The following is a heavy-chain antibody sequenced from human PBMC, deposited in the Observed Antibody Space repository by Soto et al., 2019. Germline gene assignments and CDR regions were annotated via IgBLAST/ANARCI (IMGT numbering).Heavy chain of an antibody. CDR2: IYYSGST. D-gene: IGHD3-22*01. Sequence: SETLSLTCTVSGGSISSSSYYWGWIRQPPGKGLEWIGSIYYSGSTYYNPSLKSRVTISVDTSKNQFSLKLSSVTAADTAVYYCARLKRSLGSSGYYYYYYGMDVWGQATSVTVS. V-gene: IGHV4-39*01. CDR3: ARLKRSLGSSGYYYYYYGMDV. J-gene: IGHJ6*02. CDR1: GGSISSSSYY.